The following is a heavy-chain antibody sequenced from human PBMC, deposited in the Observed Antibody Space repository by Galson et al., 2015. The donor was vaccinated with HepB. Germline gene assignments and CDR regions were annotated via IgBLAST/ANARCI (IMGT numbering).Heavy chain of an antibody. J-gene: IGHJ4*02. V-gene: IGHV3-23*01. CDR2: ISGSGGTT. D-gene: IGHD6-13*01. CDR3: AKVVPFRFDY. CDR1: GFTFSSYA. Sequence: SLRLSCAASGFTFSSYAMNWVRQAPGKGLEWVSGISGSGGTTYYADSVKGRFTISRDNSKDTLYLQMNSLRAEDTAVYYCAKVVPFRFDYWGQGTLVTVSS.